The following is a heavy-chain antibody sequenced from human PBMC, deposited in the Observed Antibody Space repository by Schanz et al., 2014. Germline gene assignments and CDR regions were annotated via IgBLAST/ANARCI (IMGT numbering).Heavy chain of an antibody. Sequence: QVQMVESGGGVVQPGRSLRLSCAASGFIFSSYGLHWVRQAPGKGLEWVAVISYDGSNKYYADSVKGRFTISRDNSKNTLYLQMNSLRAEDTAVYYCAKDLLYGAPMPLNHLDYWGQGTLXTVSS. CDR3: AKDLLYGAPMPLNHLDY. CDR2: ISYDGSNK. J-gene: IGHJ4*02. D-gene: IGHD2-2*01. V-gene: IGHV3-30*06. CDR1: GFIFSSYG.